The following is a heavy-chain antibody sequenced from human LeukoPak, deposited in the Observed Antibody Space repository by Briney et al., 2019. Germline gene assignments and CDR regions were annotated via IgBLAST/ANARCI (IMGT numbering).Heavy chain of an antibody. J-gene: IGHJ4*02. CDR3: VRKFATGD. CDR1: GFTFSSHL. CDR2: VKSDGTAT. Sequence: GGSLRLACAASGFTFSSHLMHWVRHAQGTGLVWVSSVKSDGTATNYADSVKGRFTISRDNAKNTLYLQMNSLRVEDTAVYYCVRKFATGDWGQGTLVTVSS. D-gene: IGHD1-14*01. V-gene: IGHV3-74*01.